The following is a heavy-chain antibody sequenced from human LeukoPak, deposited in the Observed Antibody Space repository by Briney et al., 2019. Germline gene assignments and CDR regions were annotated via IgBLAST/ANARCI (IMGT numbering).Heavy chain of an antibody. CDR1: GFTFSSYA. D-gene: IGHD2-2*01. V-gene: IGHV3-30-3*01. Sequence: PGGSLRLSCAASGFTFSSYAMHWVRQAPGKGLEWVAVISYDGSNKFYADSVKGRFTISRDNSKNALYLQMTSLRAEDTAIYYCARAIEGGYCSSTSCYWPLDPWGQGTLVTVSS. CDR2: ISYDGSNK. CDR3: ARAIEGGYCSSTSCYWPLDP. J-gene: IGHJ5*02.